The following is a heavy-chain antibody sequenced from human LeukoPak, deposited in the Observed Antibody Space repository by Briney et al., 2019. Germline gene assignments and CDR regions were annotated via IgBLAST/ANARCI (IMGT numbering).Heavy chain of an antibody. V-gene: IGHV3-21*01. Sequence: GGSLRLSCAASGFTFSSYSMNWVRQAPGKGLEWVSSISSSSSYIYYADSVKGRFTISRDNAKNSLYLQMTSLRAEDTAVYYCASGQPKGSIAVAGEKYYMDVWGKGTTVTVSS. CDR3: ASGQPKGSIAVAGEKYYMDV. CDR1: GFTFSSYS. J-gene: IGHJ6*03. D-gene: IGHD6-19*01. CDR2: ISSSSSYI.